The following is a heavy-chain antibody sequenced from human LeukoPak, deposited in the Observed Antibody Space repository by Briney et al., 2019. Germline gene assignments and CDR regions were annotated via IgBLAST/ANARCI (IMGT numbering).Heavy chain of an antibody. CDR2: IIPILGIA. Sequence: ASVKVSCKASGGTFSSYAISWVRQAPGQGLEWMGRIIPILGIANYAQKFQGRVTMTRDTSASTVYMELSSLRSDDTAVYYCAREQLAGTYYFDYWGQGTLVTVSS. CDR1: GGTFSSYA. CDR3: AREQLAGTYYFDY. D-gene: IGHD6-6*01. V-gene: IGHV1-69*04. J-gene: IGHJ4*02.